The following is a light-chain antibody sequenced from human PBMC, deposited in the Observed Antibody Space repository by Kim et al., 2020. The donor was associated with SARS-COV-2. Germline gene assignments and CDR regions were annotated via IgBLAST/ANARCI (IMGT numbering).Light chain of an antibody. CDR3: ETWDSNTRV. V-gene: IGLV4-60*03. CDR2: LEGSGSY. CDR1: SGHSTYV. Sequence: SVQPTYALSSGHSTYVIAWHQQRPGKAPRYLMKLEGSGSYNKGSGFPDRFSGSSSGADRYLTISNLQSEDEADYYCETWDSNTRVFGGGTQLTVL. J-gene: IGLJ3*02.